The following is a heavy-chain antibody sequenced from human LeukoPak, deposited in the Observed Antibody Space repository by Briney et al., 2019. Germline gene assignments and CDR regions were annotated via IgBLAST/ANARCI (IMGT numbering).Heavy chain of an antibody. V-gene: IGHV3-21*01. CDR3: ARDYIAYDPLDY. J-gene: IGHJ4*02. CDR2: ISSSSTYI. D-gene: IGHD3-3*01. CDR1: GFTFSSYN. Sequence: GGSLRLSCAASGFTFSSYNMNWVRQAPGKGLEWVSSISSSSTYIYYTDSVRGRFTVSRDNAKNSLYLQMNSLRAEDTAVYWCARDYIAYDPLDYWGQGTLVTVSS.